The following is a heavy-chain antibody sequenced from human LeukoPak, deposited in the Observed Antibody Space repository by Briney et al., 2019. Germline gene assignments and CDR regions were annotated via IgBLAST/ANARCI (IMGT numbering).Heavy chain of an antibody. D-gene: IGHD3-3*01. CDR3: ARAADFWSGYPQPNWFDP. CDR2: MSGSAGST. V-gene: IGHV3-23*01. Sequence: PGGSLTLSCAASAFTFSSYAMSWVRQAPGKGLEWVSAMSGSAGSTYYADSVKGRFTMSRDNSKNTLYLQMNSLRAEDTAVYYCARAADFWSGYPQPNWFDPWGQGTLVTVSS. CDR1: AFTFSSYA. J-gene: IGHJ5*02.